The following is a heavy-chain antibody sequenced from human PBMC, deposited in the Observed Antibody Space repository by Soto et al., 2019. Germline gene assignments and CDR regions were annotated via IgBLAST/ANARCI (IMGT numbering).Heavy chain of an antibody. CDR2: IIPIFGTA. CDR3: ARDQGSSGWEAQTFDY. Sequence: ASVKVSCKASGGTFSSYAISWVRQAPGQGLEWMGGIIPIFGTANYAQKFQGRVTITADESTSTAYMELSSLRSEDTAVYYCARDQGSSGWEAQTFDYWGQGTLVTVSS. J-gene: IGHJ4*02. V-gene: IGHV1-69*13. CDR1: GGTFSSYA. D-gene: IGHD6-19*01.